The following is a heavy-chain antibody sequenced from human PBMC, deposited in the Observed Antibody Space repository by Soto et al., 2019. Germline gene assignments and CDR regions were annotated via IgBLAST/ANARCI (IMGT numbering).Heavy chain of an antibody. V-gene: IGHV3-23*01. J-gene: IGHJ3*02. CDR1: GVTFSSYA. Sequence: PGGALRLSCAASGVTFSSYAMSWVRQAPGKGLEWVSAISGSGGSTYYADSVKGRFTISRDNSKNTLYLQMNSLRAEDTAVYYCAKDLSYCSSTSCYPEDAFDIWGQGTMVTVPS. D-gene: IGHD2-2*01. CDR2: ISGSGGST. CDR3: AKDLSYCSSTSCYPEDAFDI.